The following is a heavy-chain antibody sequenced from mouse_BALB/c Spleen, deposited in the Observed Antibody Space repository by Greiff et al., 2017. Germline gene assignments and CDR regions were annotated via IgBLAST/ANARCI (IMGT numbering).Heavy chain of an antibody. Sequence: QVQLQQPGAELVKPGAPVKLSCKASGYTFTSYWMNWVKQRPGRGLEWIGRIDPSDSETHYNQKFKDKATLTVDKSSSTAYIQLSSLTSEDSAVYYCARLTPFAYWGQGTLVTVSA. CDR2: IDPSDSET. J-gene: IGHJ3*01. V-gene: IGHV1-69*02. CDR3: ARLTPFAY. CDR1: GYTFTSYW.